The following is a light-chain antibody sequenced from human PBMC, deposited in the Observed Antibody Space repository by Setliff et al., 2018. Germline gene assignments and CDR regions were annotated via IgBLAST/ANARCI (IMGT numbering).Light chain of an antibody. J-gene: IGLJ1*01. CDR1: SSNIGSNT. CDR2: RNN. V-gene: IGLV1-44*01. CDR3: AAWDGSLNGYV. Sequence: QSALTQPPSASGTPGQRVTISCSGSSSNIGSNTVNWYQRLPGTAPKLLIYRNNQRPSGVPDRFSGSKSGTSASLAISGLQSEDEADYYCAAWDGSLNGYVFGTGTKVTVL.